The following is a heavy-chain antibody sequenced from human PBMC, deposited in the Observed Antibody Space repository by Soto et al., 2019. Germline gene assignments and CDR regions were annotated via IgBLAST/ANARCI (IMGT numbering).Heavy chain of an antibody. CDR1: GYTFTSYY. J-gene: IGHJ1*01. CDR2: INPSGGST. D-gene: IGHD6-19*01. Sequence: ASVKVSCKASGYTFTSYYLHWVRHDPGQGLEWMGIINPSGGSTSYAQKFQGRVTMTRDTSTSTVYMELSSLRSEDTAVYYCAREGIVAVAGTANQHWGQGTLLTVSS. CDR3: AREGIVAVAGTANQH. V-gene: IGHV1-46*01.